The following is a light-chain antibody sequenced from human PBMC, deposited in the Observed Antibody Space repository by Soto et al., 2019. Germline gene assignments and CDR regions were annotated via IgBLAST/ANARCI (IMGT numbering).Light chain of an antibody. CDR3: QQRYNWPPT. Sequence: EIVLTQSPATLSLSPGERATLSCRASQTIRTYLAWYQQRPGQAPRLLIYDAFNRATGIPARFSGSWSGTDFTLTISSLEPEDSAVYSCQQRYNWPPTFGQGTKVEIK. CDR1: QTIRTY. CDR2: DAF. V-gene: IGKV3-11*01. J-gene: IGKJ1*01.